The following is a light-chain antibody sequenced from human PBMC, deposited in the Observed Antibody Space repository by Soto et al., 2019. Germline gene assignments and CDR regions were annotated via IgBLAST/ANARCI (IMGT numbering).Light chain of an antibody. CDR3: QQSYSTPRT. Sequence: DIQMTQSPSSLSASVGDRVTITCRASQSISNYLNWYQQKPGKDPKLLIYAASSLQSGVPSRFSGRGSGTDFTLTISSLQPEDFATYYCQQSYSTPRTFGQGTKLEIK. V-gene: IGKV1-39*01. CDR1: QSISNY. J-gene: IGKJ2*02. CDR2: AAS.